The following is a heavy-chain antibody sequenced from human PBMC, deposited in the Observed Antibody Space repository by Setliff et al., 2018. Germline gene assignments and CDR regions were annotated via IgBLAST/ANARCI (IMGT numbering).Heavy chain of an antibody. CDR2: NSV. J-gene: IGHJ4*02. CDR3: ARVDPTYYYGSGLYEDY. V-gene: IGHV1-18*04. CDR1: GYTLTKYY. D-gene: IGHD3-10*01. Sequence: GASVKVSCKASGYTLTKYYMHWVRQAPGQGLEWMGWNSVYAREFQGRVTMTIDTPTSTAYMELRSLRSDDTAVYYCARVDPTYYYGSGLYEDYRGQGTLVTVSS.